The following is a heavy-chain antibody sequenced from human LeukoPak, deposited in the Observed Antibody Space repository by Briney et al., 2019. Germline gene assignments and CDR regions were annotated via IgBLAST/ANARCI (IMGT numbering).Heavy chain of an antibody. CDR2: IIPIFGTA. D-gene: IGHD6-13*01. J-gene: IGHJ4*02. CDR1: GYTFTGYY. V-gene: IGHV1-69*13. CDR3: ARDESIAAAGFDY. Sequence: GASVKVSCKASGYTFTGYYMHWVRQAPGQGLEWMGGIIPIFGTANYAQKFQGRVTITADESTSTAYMELSSLRSEDTAVYYCARDESIAAAGFDYWGQGTLVTVSS.